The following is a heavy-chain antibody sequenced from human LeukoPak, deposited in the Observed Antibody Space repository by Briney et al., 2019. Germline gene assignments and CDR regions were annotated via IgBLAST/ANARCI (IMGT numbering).Heavy chain of an antibody. CDR1: GYSFTSYW. J-gene: IGHJ5*02. CDR2: IYPGDSDT. V-gene: IGHV5-51*01. Sequence: GESLKISCKGSGYSFTSYWIGWVRQMPGKGLEWMGIIYPGDSDTRYSPSFQGQVTISADKSISTAYLQWSSLKASDTAMYCCARQGYSSGWQNWFDPWGQGTLVTVSS. D-gene: IGHD6-19*01. CDR3: ARQGYSSGWQNWFDP.